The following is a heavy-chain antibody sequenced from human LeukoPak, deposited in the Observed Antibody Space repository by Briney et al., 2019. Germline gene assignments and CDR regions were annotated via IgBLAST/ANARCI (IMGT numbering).Heavy chain of an antibody. CDR1: GVSISGYY. D-gene: IGHD6-25*01. J-gene: IGHJ4*01. Sequence: SETLSLTCTVSGVSISGYYWSWIRQPAGPGLEWIGRLSTRGRHHYSPSLKSRVNMSVDTSRNQFSLNLSSVAAADTAVYYCAREGQQRPLDYWGRGTLVTVSS. CDR3: AREGQQRPLDY. CDR2: LSTRGRH. V-gene: IGHV4-4*07.